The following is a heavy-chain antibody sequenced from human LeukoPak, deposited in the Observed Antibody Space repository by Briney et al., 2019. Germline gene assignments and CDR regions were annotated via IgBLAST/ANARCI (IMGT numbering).Heavy chain of an antibody. CDR3: AKYVTTGYSYYYYMDV. D-gene: IGHD1-14*01. CDR1: GFTFSSYA. J-gene: IGHJ6*03. V-gene: IGHV3-23*01. Sequence: PGGSLRLSCAASGFTFSSYAMSWVRQAPGKGLEWVSLISGSGGNTYYADSVKGRFTISGDNSKNTLYLEMNSLRAEDTAVYYCAKYVTTGYSYYYYMDVWGKGTTVTVSS. CDR2: ISGSGGNT.